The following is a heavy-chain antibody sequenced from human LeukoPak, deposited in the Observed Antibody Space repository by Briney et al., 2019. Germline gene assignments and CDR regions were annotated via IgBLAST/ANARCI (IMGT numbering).Heavy chain of an antibody. D-gene: IGHD2-2*01. J-gene: IGHJ4*02. V-gene: IGHV1-18*01. Sequence: ASVKVSCKASGYSFTTYGISWVRQAPGQGLEWMGWISTKNGDTNYAQTVQGRVTMTTDTSTSTAYMELKSLTSDDTAVYFCARGRQNPPTSYCSSTSCYSAPFDYWGQGTLVTVSS. CDR2: ISTKNGDT. CDR3: ARGRQNPPTSYCSSTSCYSAPFDY. CDR1: GYSFTTYG.